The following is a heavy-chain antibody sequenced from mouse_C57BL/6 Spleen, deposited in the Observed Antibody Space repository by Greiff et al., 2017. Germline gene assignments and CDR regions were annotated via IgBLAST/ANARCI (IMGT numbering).Heavy chain of an antibody. D-gene: IGHD3-1*01. CDR1: GYAFSSSW. Sequence: QVQLKESGPELVKPGASVKISCKASGYAFSSSWMNWVKQRPGKGLEWIGRIYPGDGDTNYNGKFKGKATLTADKSSSTAYMQLSSLTSEDSYFCASAPLIGEFAYWGQGTLVTVSA. CDR3: ASAPLIGEFAY. J-gene: IGHJ3*01. CDR2: IYPGDGDT. V-gene: IGHV1-82*01.